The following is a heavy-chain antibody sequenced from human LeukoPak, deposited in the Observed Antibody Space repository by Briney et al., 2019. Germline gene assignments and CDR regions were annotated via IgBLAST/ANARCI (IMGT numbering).Heavy chain of an antibody. CDR2: ISAYNGNT. V-gene: IGHV1-18*01. Sequence: ASVKVSCKSSGYTFTSYGISWVRQAPGQGLEWMGWISAYNGNTEYAQKLQGRVTLTTDTSTSTAYMELRSLRSDDTAVYCCARNTDYDILTGNDYWGQGTLVTVSS. CDR1: GYTFTSYG. J-gene: IGHJ4*02. CDR3: ARNTDYDILTGNDY. D-gene: IGHD3-9*01.